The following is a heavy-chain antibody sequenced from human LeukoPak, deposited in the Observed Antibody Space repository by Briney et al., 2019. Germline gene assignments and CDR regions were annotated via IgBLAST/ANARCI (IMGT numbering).Heavy chain of an antibody. CDR3: ARVGSGDGGAFDI. CDR2: ISSSGRTT. D-gene: IGHD2-15*01. Sequence: GGSLRLSCSASGFTFSDDYMSWIRQPPGKGLEWVAYISSSGRTTYYADSMKGRFTISRDNAKNSLYLRMNSLRAEDTAVYYCARVGSGDGGAFDIWGQGTMVTVSS. CDR1: GFTFSDDY. V-gene: IGHV3-11*04. J-gene: IGHJ3*02.